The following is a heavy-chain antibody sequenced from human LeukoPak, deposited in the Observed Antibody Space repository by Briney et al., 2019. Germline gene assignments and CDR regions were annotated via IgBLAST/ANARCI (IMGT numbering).Heavy chain of an antibody. V-gene: IGHV3-23*01. Sequence: GGSLRLSCAASGFIFSNYAMSWVRQAPGKGLEWVSTISGGGGDTDYADSVRGRFTISRDNSKNTLYLQMNSLRADDTAVYYCASPSPGGGAAGLFDYWGQGTLVTVSS. CDR1: GFIFSNYA. D-gene: IGHD6-13*01. CDR2: ISGGGGDT. J-gene: IGHJ4*02. CDR3: ASPSPGGGAAGLFDY.